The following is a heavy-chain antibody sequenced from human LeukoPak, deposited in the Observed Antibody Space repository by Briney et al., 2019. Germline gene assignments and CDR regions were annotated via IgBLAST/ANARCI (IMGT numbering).Heavy chain of an antibody. CDR3: ASITMVREEMDV. J-gene: IGHJ6*02. CDR2: ISSSSSYI. CDR1: GFTFSSYA. V-gene: IGHV3-21*01. D-gene: IGHD3-10*01. Sequence: PGGSLRLSCAASGFTFSSYAMSWVRQAPGKGLEWVSSISSSSSYIYYADSVKGRFTISRDNAKNSLYLQMNSLRAEDTAVYYCASITMVREEMDVWGQGTTVTVSS.